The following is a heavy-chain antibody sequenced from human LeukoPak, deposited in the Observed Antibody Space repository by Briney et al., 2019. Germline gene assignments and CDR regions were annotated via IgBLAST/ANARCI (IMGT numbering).Heavy chain of an antibody. V-gene: IGHV1-69*05. CDR2: IIPIFGTA. CDR1: GGTFSSYA. J-gene: IGHJ3*02. D-gene: IGHD3-22*01. CDR3: ARIPYYYDSSGYSRGVDI. Sequence: SVKVSCKASGGTFSSYAISWVRQAPGQGLEWMGGIIPIFGTANYARKFQGRVTITTDESTSTAYMELSSLRSEDTAVYYCARIPYYYDSSGYSRGVDIWGQGTMVTVSS.